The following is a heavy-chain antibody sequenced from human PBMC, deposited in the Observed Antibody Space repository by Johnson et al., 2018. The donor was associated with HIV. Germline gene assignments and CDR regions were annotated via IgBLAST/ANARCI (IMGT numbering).Heavy chain of an antibody. Sequence: VQLVESGGGLIQPGGSLRLSCAASGFTVSSNYMSWFRQAPGKGLEWVSVLYSCGSTYYADSVKGRFTLSRDNSKNTLYLQMNSLRAEDTAGYYCARGGSSGYMDDAFDIWGQGTMVTVSS. CDR2: LYSCGST. CDR3: ARGGSSGYMDDAFDI. J-gene: IGHJ3*02. V-gene: IGHV3-53*01. D-gene: IGHD1-26*01. CDR1: GFTVSSNY.